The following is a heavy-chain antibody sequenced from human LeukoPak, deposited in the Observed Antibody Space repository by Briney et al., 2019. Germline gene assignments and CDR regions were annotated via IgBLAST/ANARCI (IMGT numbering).Heavy chain of an antibody. V-gene: IGHV4-30-4*08. Sequence: SETLSLTCTVSGGSISSGDYYWSWIRQPPGKGLEWIGYIYYSGGAYYNPSLKSRVTISVDTSKNQFSLKLSSVTAADTAVYYCARSHKNWFDPWGQGTLVTVSS. CDR1: GGSISSGDYY. CDR3: ARSHKNWFDP. CDR2: IYYSGGA. J-gene: IGHJ5*02.